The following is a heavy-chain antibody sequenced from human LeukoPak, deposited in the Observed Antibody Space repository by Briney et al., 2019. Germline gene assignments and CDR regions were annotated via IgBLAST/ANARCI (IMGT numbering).Heavy chain of an antibody. CDR2: IYYSGST. V-gene: IGHV4-59*12. CDR1: GGSITGYY. CDR3: ARDYGRIAAPRVDAFDI. D-gene: IGHD6-6*01. J-gene: IGHJ3*02. Sequence: SETLSLTCTVSGGSITGYYWSWIRQPPGKGLEWIGYIYYSGSTNYTPSLKSRVTISVDTSKNQFSLKLSSVTAADTAVYYCARDYGRIAAPRVDAFDIWGQGTMVTVSS.